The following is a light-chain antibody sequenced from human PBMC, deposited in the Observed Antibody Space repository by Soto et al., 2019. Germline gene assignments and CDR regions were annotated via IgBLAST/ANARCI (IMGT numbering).Light chain of an antibody. Sequence: IPMTPSPSSLSASVGDRVTIPCRASQSISRNLNWYQQKPGKAPELLIYTASNLQSGVPSRFSGSGSGTDFALTISSLQPEDAAVYYCQQSHSSPLSFGGGPKVDIK. J-gene: IGKJ4*01. V-gene: IGKV1-39*01. CDR2: TAS. CDR3: QQSHSSPLS. CDR1: QSISRN.